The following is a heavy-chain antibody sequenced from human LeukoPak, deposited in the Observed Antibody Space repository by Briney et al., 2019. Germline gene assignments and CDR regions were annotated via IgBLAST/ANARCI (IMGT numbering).Heavy chain of an antibody. D-gene: IGHD6-19*01. Sequence: GGSLRLSCAASGFTFSTYSMNWVRQAPGKGLEWVSSISSSSRYIYYADSVKGRFTISRDNAKNSLYLQVNSLRAEDTAVYYCARVSVAAAFDVWGQGTMVTVSS. CDR3: ARVSVAAAFDV. CDR2: ISSSSRYI. V-gene: IGHV3-21*01. CDR1: GFTFSTYS. J-gene: IGHJ3*01.